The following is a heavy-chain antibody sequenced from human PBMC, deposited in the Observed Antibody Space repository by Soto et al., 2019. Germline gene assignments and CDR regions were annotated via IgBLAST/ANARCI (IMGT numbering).Heavy chain of an antibody. J-gene: IGHJ4*02. CDR2: IYYSGST. CDR3: ASFRLREYDFDH. Sequence: PSETLSLTCTVPGGSISSNSYYWGWIRQPPGKGLEWIGNIYYSGSTNYNPSLKSRVTISVDTPKNQFSLKLSSVTAADTAVYYCASFRLREYDFDHWGQGTLVTVSS. V-gene: IGHV4-39*01. CDR1: GGSISSNSYY.